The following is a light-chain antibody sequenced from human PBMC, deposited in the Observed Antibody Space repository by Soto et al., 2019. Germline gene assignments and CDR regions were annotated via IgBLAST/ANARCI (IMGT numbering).Light chain of an antibody. Sequence: QSVLTQPPSASGTPGQRVTISCSGGRSNIGRNTVNWFQHLPGTAPKLLTNSNDQRPSGVPDRFSGSKSGTSASPAISGLQSEDEGDYYCVTWDDSLKGVVFGGGTKLTVL. J-gene: IGLJ3*02. CDR3: VTWDDSLKGVV. CDR1: RSNIGRNT. V-gene: IGLV1-44*01. CDR2: SND.